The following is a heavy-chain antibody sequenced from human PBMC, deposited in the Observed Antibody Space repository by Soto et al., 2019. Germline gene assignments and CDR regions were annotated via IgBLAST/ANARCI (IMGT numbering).Heavy chain of an antibody. CDR3: ARVMAAMQNWLDP. Sequence: PSETLSPTCSVSGGSISSIDYFWSWIRQPPGKGLEWIGFIYHTGTTYYNPSLRSRVTISIDTSKSQFSMKLNSVTAADTAVYYCARVMAAMQNWLDPWGQGTLVTVSS. CDR2: IYHTGTT. J-gene: IGHJ5*02. D-gene: IGHD2-2*01. V-gene: IGHV4-30-4*01. CDR1: GGSISSIDYF.